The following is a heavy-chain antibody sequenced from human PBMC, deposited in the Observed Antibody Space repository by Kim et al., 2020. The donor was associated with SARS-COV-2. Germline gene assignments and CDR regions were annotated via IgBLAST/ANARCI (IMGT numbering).Heavy chain of an antibody. J-gene: IGHJ6*02. CDR1: GGSISSGSYY. Sequence: SETLSLTCTVSGGSISSGSYYWSWIRQPAGKGLEWIGRIYTSGSTNYNPSLKSRVTISVDTSKNQFSLKLSSVTAADTAVYYCARADYGDYYRNYYYGMDVWGQGTTVTVSS. CDR3: ARADYGDYYRNYYYGMDV. D-gene: IGHD4-17*01. V-gene: IGHV4-61*02. CDR2: IYTSGST.